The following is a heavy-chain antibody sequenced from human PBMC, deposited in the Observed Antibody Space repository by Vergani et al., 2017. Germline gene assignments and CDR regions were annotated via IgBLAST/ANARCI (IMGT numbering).Heavy chain of an antibody. D-gene: IGHD3-3*01. V-gene: IGHV2-26*01. Sequence: QATLKESGPVVVKPTETLTLTCTVSGFSLSNARMGVSWIRQPPGKALEWLAHIFSNDEKSYSTSLKSRLTISKDTSKSQVVLTMTNMDPVDTATYYRARSPWYYDFWSGYHPYGMDVWGQGTTVTVSS. CDR1: GFSLSNARMG. CDR3: ARSPWYYDFWSGYHPYGMDV. J-gene: IGHJ6*02. CDR2: IFSNDEK.